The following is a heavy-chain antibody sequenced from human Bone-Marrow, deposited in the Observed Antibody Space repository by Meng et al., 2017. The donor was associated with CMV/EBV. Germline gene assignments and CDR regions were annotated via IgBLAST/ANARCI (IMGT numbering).Heavy chain of an antibody. CDR3: ARGFLYYDILTGYYMDDNWFDP. CDR2: INSDGSST. J-gene: IGHJ5*02. V-gene: IGHV3-74*01. CDR1: GFTFSSYW. Sequence: GGSLRLSCAASGFTFSSYWMHWVRQAPGKGLVWVSRINSDGSSTSYADSVKGRFTISRDNAKNTLYLQMNSLRAEDTAVYYCARGFLYYDILTGYYMDDNWFDPWGQGTLVTVSS. D-gene: IGHD3-9*01.